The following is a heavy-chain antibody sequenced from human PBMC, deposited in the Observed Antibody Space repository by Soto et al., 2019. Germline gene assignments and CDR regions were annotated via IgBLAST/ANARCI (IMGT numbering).Heavy chain of an antibody. J-gene: IGHJ4*02. Sequence: GGSLRLSCVASGFTFSSYGMHWVRQAPGKGLEWVAFISYDGNNKYYADSVKGRFTISRDHSKNTLFLQMNSLRAEDTAVYYCARGPAYYNILTGYYRSDYFDYWGQGALVTVSS. V-gene: IGHV3-30-3*01. CDR2: ISYDGNNK. D-gene: IGHD3-9*01. CDR3: ARGPAYYNILTGYYRSDYFDY. CDR1: GFTFSSYG.